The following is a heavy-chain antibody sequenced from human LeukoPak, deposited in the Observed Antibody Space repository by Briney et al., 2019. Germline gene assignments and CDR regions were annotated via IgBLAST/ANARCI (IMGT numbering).Heavy chain of an antibody. Sequence: GGSLRLSCAASGFTFSGSAMHWARQASGKGLEWVGRIRSKANSYATAYAASVKGRFTISRDDSKNTAYLQMNSLKTEDTAVYYCTSTLPAYCGGDCYRDWGQGTLVTVSS. V-gene: IGHV3-73*01. CDR3: TSTLPAYCGGDCYRD. J-gene: IGHJ4*02. CDR2: IRSKANSYAT. CDR1: GFTFSGSA. D-gene: IGHD2-21*02.